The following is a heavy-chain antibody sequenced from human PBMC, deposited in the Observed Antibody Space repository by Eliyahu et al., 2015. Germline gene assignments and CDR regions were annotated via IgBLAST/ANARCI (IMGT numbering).Heavy chain of an antibody. D-gene: IGHD6-13*01. V-gene: IGHV3-74*01. Sequence: EVQLVXSGGGFVQPGGSLRXSCVXAGFTFSTDWMHWVRQAPERGLVWVSLINYDGTTTYYADSVKGRFTISRDNAKNTLYLQMNNLRAEDTAVYYCARLSSAALGPWGQGTLVTVSS. J-gene: IGHJ5*02. CDR1: GFTFSTDW. CDR2: INYDGTTT. CDR3: ARLSSAALGP.